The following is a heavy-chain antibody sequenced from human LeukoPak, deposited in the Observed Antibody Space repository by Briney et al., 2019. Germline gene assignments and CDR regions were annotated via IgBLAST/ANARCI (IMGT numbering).Heavy chain of an antibody. J-gene: IGHJ4*02. V-gene: IGHV1-69*04. CDR2: IIPILGIA. Sequence: SVKVSCKASGGTFSSYAISWVRQAPEQGLEWMGRIIPILGIANYAQKFQGRVTITADKSTSTAYMELSSLRSEDTAVYYCARGGYYDSSGYYYGWGQGTLVTVSS. CDR3: ARGGYYDSSGYYYG. CDR1: GGTFSSYA. D-gene: IGHD3-22*01.